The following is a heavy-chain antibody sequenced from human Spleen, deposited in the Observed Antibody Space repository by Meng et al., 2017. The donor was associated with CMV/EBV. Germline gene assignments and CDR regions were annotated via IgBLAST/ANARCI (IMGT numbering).Heavy chain of an antibody. CDR3: ARERIEGTFYFDF. CDR1: GGSISSSSYY. Sequence: SGGSISSSSYYWGWIRQPPGKGLEWIGSIYYSGSTYYNPSLKSRVTISVDTSKNQFSLKLSSVTAADTAVYYCARERIEGTFYFDFWGQGTLVTVSS. D-gene: IGHD1-7*01. J-gene: IGHJ4*02. CDR2: IYYSGST. V-gene: IGHV4-39*07.